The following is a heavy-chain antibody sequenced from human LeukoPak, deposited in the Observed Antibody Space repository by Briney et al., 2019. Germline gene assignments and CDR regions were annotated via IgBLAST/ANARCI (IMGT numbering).Heavy chain of an antibody. J-gene: IGHJ5*02. CDR3: ARAPLVTMIAFDP. V-gene: IGHV3-21*01. CDR2: ISSSSRYI. CDR1: GFTFSSYS. Sequence: GGSLRLSCAASGFTFSSYSMNWVRQAPGKGLEWVSSISSSSRYIYYADSVKGRFTISRDNAKNPLYLQMNSLRAEDTAVYYCARAPLVTMIAFDPWGQGTLVTVSS. D-gene: IGHD3-22*01.